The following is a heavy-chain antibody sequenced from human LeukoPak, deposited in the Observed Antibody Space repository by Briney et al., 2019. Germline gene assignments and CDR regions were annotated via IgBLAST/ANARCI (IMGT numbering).Heavy chain of an antibody. V-gene: IGHV4-30-4*01. CDR2: IYYSGST. D-gene: IGHD1-26*01. Sequence: SETLSLTCTVSGGSISSGDYYWSWIRQPPGKGLEWIGYIYYSGSTYYNPSLKSRVTISVDTSKNQFSLKLSSVTAADTAVYYYAGGLFYPGPVDYWGQGTLVTVSS. J-gene: IGHJ4*02. CDR3: AGGLFYPGPVDY. CDR1: GGSISSGDYY.